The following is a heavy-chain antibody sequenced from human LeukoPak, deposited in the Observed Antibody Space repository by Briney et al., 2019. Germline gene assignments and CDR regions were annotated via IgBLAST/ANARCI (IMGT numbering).Heavy chain of an antibody. CDR3: ARGDVGAAPDY. D-gene: IGHD1-26*01. Sequence: GGSLRLSCAASGFTLSSYGMSWIRQVPGKGLEWVSADSIYGGGPYYADLVKGRFTMSRDNYEKTLYLQMDSLRAEDTAVYYCARGDVGAAPDYWGQGTLVTVSS. J-gene: IGHJ4*02. CDR2: DSIYGGGP. CDR1: GFTLSSYG. V-gene: IGHV3-23*01.